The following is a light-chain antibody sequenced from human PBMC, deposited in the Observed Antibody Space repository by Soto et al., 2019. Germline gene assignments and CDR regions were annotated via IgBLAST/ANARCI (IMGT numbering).Light chain of an antibody. V-gene: IGLV2-23*02. CDR1: SSNVGSYKL. J-gene: IGLJ1*01. CDR3: CSSGGSPTYV. CDR2: EVN. Sequence: QSALTQPASVSGSPGQSITTSCTGTSSNVGSYKLVSWYQQHPGKAPKLMIFEVNKRPSGVSNRFSGSKSGNTASLTISGLKVEDEADYYYCSSGGSPTYVFGTGTKVTVL.